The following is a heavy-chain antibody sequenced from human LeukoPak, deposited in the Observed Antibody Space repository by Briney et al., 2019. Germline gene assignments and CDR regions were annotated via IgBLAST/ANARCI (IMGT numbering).Heavy chain of an antibody. CDR1: GFSFSDHW. D-gene: IGHD4-17*01. V-gene: IGHV3-7*01. CDR2: IKKDGSEQ. Sequence: GGSLRLSCVASGFSFSDHWMNWFRQAPGKGLEWVATIKKDGSEQYYVDSMKGRLTISRDNAKNSVYLQMNSLRAEDTAVYYCAKIGDDFGDYFDYWGQGTLVTVSS. CDR3: AKIGDDFGDYFDY. J-gene: IGHJ4*02.